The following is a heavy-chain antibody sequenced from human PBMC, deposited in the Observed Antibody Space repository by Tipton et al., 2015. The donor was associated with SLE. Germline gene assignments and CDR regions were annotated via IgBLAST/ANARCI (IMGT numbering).Heavy chain of an antibody. V-gene: IGHV4-39*07. CDR1: GDSISNVGYY. J-gene: IGHJ6*03. D-gene: IGHD1-26*01. Sequence: TLSLTCTVSGDSISNVGYYWGWVRQPPGKGLEWIGSIYYSGSTYYNPSLKSRVTISVDTSKNQFSLKLSSVTAADTAVYYCARAGSGWELGHYYYYMDVWGKGTTVTVSS. CDR3: ARAGSGWELGHYYYYMDV. CDR2: IYYSGST.